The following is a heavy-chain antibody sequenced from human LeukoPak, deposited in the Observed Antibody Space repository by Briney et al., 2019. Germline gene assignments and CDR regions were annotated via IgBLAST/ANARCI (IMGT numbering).Heavy chain of an antibody. V-gene: IGHV3-23*01. CDR3: AKAGYCSSTSCYLFHYYYMDV. CDR1: GFTFSSYA. CDR2: ISGSGGST. D-gene: IGHD2-2*01. J-gene: IGHJ6*03. Sequence: TGGSLGLSCAASGFTFSSYAMSWVRQAPGKGLEWVSAISGSGGSTYYADSVKGRFTISRDNSKNTLYLQMNSLRAEDTAAYYCAKAGYCSSTSCYLFHYYYMDVWGKGTTVTVSS.